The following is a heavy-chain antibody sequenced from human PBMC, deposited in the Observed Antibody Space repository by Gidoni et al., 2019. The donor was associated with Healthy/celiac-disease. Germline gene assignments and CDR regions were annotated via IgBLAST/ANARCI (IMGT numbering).Heavy chain of an antibody. D-gene: IGHD3-3*01. CDR1: GFSLSTRGLG. CDR2: LYWNDDK. V-gene: IGHV2-5*01. J-gene: IGHJ5*02. CDR3: AHRPSTIPIFGVVHYGRWFDP. Sequence: QITLKESGPTLVKPTQTLTLTCTFSGFSLSTRGLGVGWILQPPGKALELLALLYWNDDKRSSTSLKSRLTITKDTSKNQVVLTMTNMDPVDTATYYCAHRPSTIPIFGVVHYGRWFDPWGQGTLVTVSS.